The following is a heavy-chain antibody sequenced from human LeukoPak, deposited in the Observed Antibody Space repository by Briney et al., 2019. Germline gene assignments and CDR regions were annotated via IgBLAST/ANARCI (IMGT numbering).Heavy chain of an antibody. V-gene: IGHV3-23*01. D-gene: IGHD6-19*01. CDR3: AKASIAVAGTGRYNWFDP. J-gene: IGHJ5*02. CDR2: ISGSGGTT. CDR1: GFTFSSYA. Sequence: QPGGSLRLSCAASGFTFSSYAMSWVRQAPGKGLEWVSAISGSGGTTYYADSVKGRFTISRDNSKNTLYLQMNSLRAEDTAVYYCAKASIAVAGTGRYNWFDPWGQGTLVTVSS.